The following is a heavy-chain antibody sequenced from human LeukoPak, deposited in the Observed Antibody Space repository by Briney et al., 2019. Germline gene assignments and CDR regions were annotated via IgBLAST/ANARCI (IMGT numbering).Heavy chain of an antibody. D-gene: IGHD6-19*01. V-gene: IGHV3-23*01. Sequence: GGSLRLSCAASGFTFSSYAMSWVRQAPGKGLEWVSAISGSGGSTYYADSVKGRFTISRDNSKNTLYLQMNSLRAEDTAVYYCAGRTSSEVKYFQHWGQGTLVTVSS. CDR3: AGRTSSEVKYFQH. CDR2: ISGSGGST. CDR1: GFTFSSYA. J-gene: IGHJ1*01.